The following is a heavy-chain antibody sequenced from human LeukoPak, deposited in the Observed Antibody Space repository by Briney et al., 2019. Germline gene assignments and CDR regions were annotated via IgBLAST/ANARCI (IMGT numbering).Heavy chain of an antibody. D-gene: IGHD3-22*01. CDR1: GDTFTSYY. Sequence: ASVKVSCKASGDTFTSYYMHWVRQAPGQGLEWMGIINPSGGSTSSAQKFQGRVTMTRDMYKSTVYMDLSSLRSEDTAVYYCARGRHYYDSSDYYYEGDAFDIWGQGTMVTVSS. CDR3: ARGRHYYDSSDYYYEGDAFDI. V-gene: IGHV1-46*01. J-gene: IGHJ3*02. CDR2: INPSGGST.